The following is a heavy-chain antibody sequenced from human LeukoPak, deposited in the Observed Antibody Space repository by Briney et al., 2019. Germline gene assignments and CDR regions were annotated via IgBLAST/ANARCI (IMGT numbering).Heavy chain of an antibody. J-gene: IGHJ5*02. CDR3: ASSYYDPKFNWFDP. CDR1: GGSIRSSNW. D-gene: IGHD3-22*01. CDR2: IYHSGST. Sequence: SGTLSLTCAVSGGSIRSSNWWSWVRQPPGKGLEWIGEIYHSGSTNYNPSLKSRVTISVDKSKNQFSLNLNSVTAADTAVYYCASSYYDPKFNWFDPWGQGILVTVSS. V-gene: IGHV4-4*02.